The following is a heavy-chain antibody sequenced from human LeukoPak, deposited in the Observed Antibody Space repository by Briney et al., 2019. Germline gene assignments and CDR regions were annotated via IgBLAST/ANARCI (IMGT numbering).Heavy chain of an antibody. J-gene: IGHJ6*03. V-gene: IGHV1-2*02. CDR3: ARRADCSSPSCYTAYYYYMDV. CDR1: RYTFTRYY. Sequence: GASVPVSYKPSRYTFTRYYMHRVRQPPGQGRGWMGWINPYRGGTNSAQKFQGRVTMTRDTSISTVYMELSTLRSDDTAVYYCARRADCSSPSCYTAYYYYMDVWGKGTTVTVSS. CDR2: INPYRGGT. D-gene: IGHD2-2*02.